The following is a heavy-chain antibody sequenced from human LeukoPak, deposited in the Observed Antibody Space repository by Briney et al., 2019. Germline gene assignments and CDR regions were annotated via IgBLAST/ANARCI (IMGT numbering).Heavy chain of an antibody. V-gene: IGHV3-7*03. CDR3: ATLGGYRISYHFDY. Sequence: PGGSLRLSCAASGFTFSNYWMSWVRQAPGKGLEWVANIKQDGSAKYYVDSVKGRFTISRDNAKNSLYLQMNSLRAEDTAVYYCATLGGYRISYHFDYWGQGTLVTVSS. D-gene: IGHD3-16*01. J-gene: IGHJ4*02. CDR2: IKQDGSAK. CDR1: GFTFSNYW.